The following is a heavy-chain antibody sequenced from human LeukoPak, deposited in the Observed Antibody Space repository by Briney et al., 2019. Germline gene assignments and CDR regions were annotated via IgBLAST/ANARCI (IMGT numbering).Heavy chain of an antibody. D-gene: IGHD5-24*01. J-gene: IGHJ4*02. CDR3: AEDYKYAFDN. V-gene: IGHV3-48*01. CDR1: GFTFSDYS. CDR2: IGIDSGNT. Sequence: PGGSLRLSCAASGFTFSDYSMNWVRQAPGKGLEWISYIGIDSGNTNYADSVKGRFTISGDKAKNSLYLQMNSLRVDDTAVYYWAEDYKYAFDNWGQGTLITVSS.